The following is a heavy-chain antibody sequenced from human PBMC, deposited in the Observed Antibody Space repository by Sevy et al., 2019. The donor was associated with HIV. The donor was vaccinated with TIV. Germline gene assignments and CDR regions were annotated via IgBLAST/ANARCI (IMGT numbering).Heavy chain of an antibody. CDR3: AKAPVAGPSYFDY. V-gene: IGHV3-30*18. D-gene: IGHD6-19*01. J-gene: IGHJ4*02. CDR1: GFTFSSYG. CDR2: ISYDGSNK. Sequence: GGSLRLSCAASGFTFSSYGMHWVRQAPGKGLEWVAVISYDGSNKYYADSVKGRFTISRDNCKNTLYLQMNSLRAEDTAVYYCAKAPVAGPSYFDYWGQGTLVTVSS.